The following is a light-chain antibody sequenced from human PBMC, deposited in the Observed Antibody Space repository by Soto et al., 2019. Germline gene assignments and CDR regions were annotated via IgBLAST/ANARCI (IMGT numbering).Light chain of an antibody. V-gene: IGKV4-1*01. Sequence: DIVMTQSPDSLAVTLGERATINCKSSQSVLYSSNNKNLIAWYQQKKGQPPRLLIYWASTRESGVPDRFSGSGSGKDFTLTISSLQAEDVAVYYCQQYYSPPRYTFGQGTKLEI. CDR3: QQYYSPPRYT. CDR2: WAS. J-gene: IGKJ2*01. CDR1: QSVLYSSNNKNL.